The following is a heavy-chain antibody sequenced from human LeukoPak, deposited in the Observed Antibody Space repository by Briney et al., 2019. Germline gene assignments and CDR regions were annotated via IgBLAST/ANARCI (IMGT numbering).Heavy chain of an antibody. Sequence: GGSLRLSCAASGFTFSDYYMSWIRQAPGKGLERVSYISSSGSTIYYADSVKGRFTISRDNAKNSLYLQMNSLRAEDTAVYYCTRLLPRGDYYDSSGNYWGQGTLVTVSS. V-gene: IGHV3-11*04. CDR1: GFTFSDYY. CDR2: ISSSGSTI. J-gene: IGHJ4*02. CDR3: TRLLPRGDYYDSSGNY. D-gene: IGHD3-22*01.